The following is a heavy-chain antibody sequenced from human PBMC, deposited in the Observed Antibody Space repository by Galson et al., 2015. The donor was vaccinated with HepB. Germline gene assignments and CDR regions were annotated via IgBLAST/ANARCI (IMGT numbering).Heavy chain of an antibody. CDR3: ARDLAYYDFWSGNYTSYYYYGVDV. CDR2: INPSGGST. J-gene: IGHJ6*02. Sequence: SVKVSCKASGYIFTSYYMHWVRQAPGQGLEWMGVINPSGGSTTYAQKFQGRFTMTRDTSTSTVYMELSSLRSEDTAVYYCARDLAYYDFWSGNYTSYYYYGVDVWGQGTTVTVSS. V-gene: IGHV1-46*01. CDR1: GYIFTSYY. D-gene: IGHD3-3*01.